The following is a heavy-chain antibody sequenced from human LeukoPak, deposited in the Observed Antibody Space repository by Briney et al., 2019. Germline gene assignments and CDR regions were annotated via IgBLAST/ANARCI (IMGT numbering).Heavy chain of an antibody. Sequence: SETLSLTCAVYGGSFSGYYWSWIRQPPGKGLEWIGEINHSGSTNYNPSLKSRVTISVDTSKNQFSLKLSSVTAADTAVYYCARVAVAGYYFDYWGQGTLATVSS. V-gene: IGHV4-34*01. CDR1: GGSFSGYY. J-gene: IGHJ4*02. CDR3: ARVAVAGYYFDY. CDR2: INHSGST. D-gene: IGHD6-19*01.